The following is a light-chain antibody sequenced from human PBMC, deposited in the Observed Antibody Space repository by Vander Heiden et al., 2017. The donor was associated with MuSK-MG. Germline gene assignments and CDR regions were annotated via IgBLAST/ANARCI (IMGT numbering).Light chain of an antibody. V-gene: IGLV3-27*01. J-gene: IGLJ3*02. CDR3: YYATDFKRV. CDR1: VLAKKY. Sequence: SYELTQPSSVSVSPGQTARITCSGDVLAKKYTRWFQQKPGQAPVVGMYEDSERPSGIPERFSGSSSGTTVTLTISGAQVEDEAYYFCYYATDFKRVFGGGTKMTVL. CDR2: EDS.